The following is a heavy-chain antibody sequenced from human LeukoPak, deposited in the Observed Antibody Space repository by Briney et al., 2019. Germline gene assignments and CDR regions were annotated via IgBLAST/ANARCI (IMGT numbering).Heavy chain of an antibody. J-gene: IGHJ4*02. CDR3: ARDHSSGYMLYFDY. D-gene: IGHD3-22*01. Sequence: GRSLRLSCAASGFTFSSYAMTWVRQAPGKGLEWVSIISGSGGSTSYASSVKCRFTISRDNSKNTLYLQMSSLRAEDTAVYYCARDHSSGYMLYFDYWGQGTLVTVSS. V-gene: IGHV3-23*01. CDR1: GFTFSSYA. CDR2: ISGSGGST.